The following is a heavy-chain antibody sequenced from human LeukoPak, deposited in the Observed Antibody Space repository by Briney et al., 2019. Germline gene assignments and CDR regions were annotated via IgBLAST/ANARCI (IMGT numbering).Heavy chain of an antibody. D-gene: IGHD3-22*01. Sequence: KPSQTLSLTCAVSGGSISSGGYSWSWIRQPAGKGLEWIGRIYTSGSTNYNPSLKSRVTMSVDTSKNQFSLKLSSVTAADTAVYYCARDRYYDSSGYYNPHFDIWGQGTMVTVSS. J-gene: IGHJ3*02. CDR2: IYTSGST. CDR3: ARDRYYDSSGYYNPHFDI. V-gene: IGHV4-61*02. CDR1: GGSISSGGYS.